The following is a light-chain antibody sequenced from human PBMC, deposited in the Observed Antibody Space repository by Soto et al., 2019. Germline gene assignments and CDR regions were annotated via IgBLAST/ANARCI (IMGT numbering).Light chain of an antibody. J-gene: IGLJ1*01. V-gene: IGLV1-51*01. Sequence: QSVLTQPPSVSAAPGQKVTISCSGSSFNIGGNSVSWYQQLPGTAPKLLIYDDNKRSSGIPDRFSGSKSGTSATLGITGFQTGDEADYYCGSWDSSLSAYVFGPGTKVTVL. CDR3: GSWDSSLSAYV. CDR2: DDN. CDR1: SFNIGGNS.